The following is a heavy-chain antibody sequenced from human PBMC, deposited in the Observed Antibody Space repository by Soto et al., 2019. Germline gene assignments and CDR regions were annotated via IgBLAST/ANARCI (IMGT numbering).Heavy chain of an antibody. D-gene: IGHD3-22*01. V-gene: IGHV4-30-4*01. CDR3: ARTHYSDRSGTDY. CDR2: IYYSGST. J-gene: IGHJ4*02. CDR1: GGSIRSGDSY. Sequence: LSLTCTVSGGSIRSGDSYWSWIRQPPGKGLGWIGYIYYSGSTYYNPSLKSRVTISLDTSKNQFSLNLSSVTAADTAVYYCARTHYSDRSGTDYWGQGTLVTVSS.